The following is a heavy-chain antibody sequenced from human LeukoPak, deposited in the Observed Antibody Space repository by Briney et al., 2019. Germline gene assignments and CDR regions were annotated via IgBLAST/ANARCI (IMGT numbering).Heavy chain of an antibody. J-gene: IGHJ4*02. CDR3: ARGLAIAVAEANLDY. CDR2: INHSGST. CDR1: GGSFSGYY. D-gene: IGHD6-19*01. V-gene: IGHV4-34*01. Sequence: PSETLSLTCAVYGGSFSGYYWSWIRQPPGKGLEWIGEINHSGSTNYNPSLKSRVTISVDTSKNQFSLKLSPVTAADTAVYYCARGLAIAVAEANLDYWGQGTLVTVSS.